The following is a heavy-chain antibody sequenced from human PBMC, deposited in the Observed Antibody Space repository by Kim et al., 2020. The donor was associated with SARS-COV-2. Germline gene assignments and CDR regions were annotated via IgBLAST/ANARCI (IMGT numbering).Heavy chain of an antibody. CDR3: AILGVEMATIAFDY. Sequence: SETLSLTCAVYGGSFSGYYWSWIRQPPGKGLEWIGEINHSGSTNYNPSLKSRVTISVDTSKNQFSLKLSSVTAADTAVYYCAILGVEMATIAFDYWGQGTLVTVSS. V-gene: IGHV4-34*01. J-gene: IGHJ4*02. CDR2: INHSGST. CDR1: GGSFSGYY. D-gene: IGHD5-12*01.